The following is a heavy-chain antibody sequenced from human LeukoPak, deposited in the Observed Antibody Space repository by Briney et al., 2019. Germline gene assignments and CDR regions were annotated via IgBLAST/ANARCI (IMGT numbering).Heavy chain of an antibody. CDR3: ARGYLPTELSYDFWSGYYKGPNWFDP. CDR1: RYTFTSYD. V-gene: IGHV1-8*01. J-gene: IGHJ5*02. CDR2: MNPDSGNT. D-gene: IGHD3-3*01. Sequence: ASVKVSCKASRYTFTSYDINWVRQATGQGLEWMGWMNPDSGNTGYAQKSQGRVTMTRNTSISTAYMELSSLRSEDTAVYYCARGYLPTELSYDFWSGYYKGPNWFDPWGQGTLVTVSS.